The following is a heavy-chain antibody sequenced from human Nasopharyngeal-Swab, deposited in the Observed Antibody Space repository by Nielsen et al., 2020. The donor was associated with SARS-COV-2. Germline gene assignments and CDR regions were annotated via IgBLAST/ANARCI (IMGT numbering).Heavy chain of an antibody. CDR1: GGSISSSSYY. CDR2: IYYSGST. V-gene: IGHV4-39*07. D-gene: IGHD3-3*01. CDR3: ARGGRGIFGVVTNFDY. J-gene: IGHJ4*02. Sequence: GSLRLSCTVSGGSISSSSYYWGWIRQPPGKGLERIGSIYYSGSTNYNPSLKSRVTISVDTSKNQFSLKLSSVTAADTAVYYCARGGRGIFGVVTNFDYWGQGTLVTVSS.